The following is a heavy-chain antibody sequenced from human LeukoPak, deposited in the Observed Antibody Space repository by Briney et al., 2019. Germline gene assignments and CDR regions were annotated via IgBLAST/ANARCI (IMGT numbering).Heavy chain of an antibody. V-gene: IGHV3-11*04. CDR2: ISSRGDTT. Sequence: GGSLRLSCAASGFTFSDYYVTWIRQAPGKGLEWVSYISSRGDTTYYADSVKGRFTISRDNAKNSLFLQMNSLRAEDTAVYYCASDYYGSGTYYKVGNGFDYWGQGTLVTVSS. CDR3: ASDYYGSGTYYKVGNGFDY. D-gene: IGHD3-10*01. CDR1: GFTFSDYY. J-gene: IGHJ4*02.